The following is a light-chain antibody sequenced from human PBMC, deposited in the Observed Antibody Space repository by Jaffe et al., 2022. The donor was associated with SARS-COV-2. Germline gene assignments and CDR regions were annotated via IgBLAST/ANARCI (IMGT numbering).Light chain of an antibody. CDR2: GAS. CDR3: QQYGSSPFT. CDR1: QSVSRSY. J-gene: IGKJ3*01. Sequence: EIVLTQSPGTLSLSPGERASLSCRASQSVSRSYLGWYQQKPGQAPRLLIYGASSRANGIPDRFSGSGSGTDFTLTISRLEPEDFAVYYCQQYGSSPFTFGPGTKVDIK. V-gene: IGKV3-20*01.